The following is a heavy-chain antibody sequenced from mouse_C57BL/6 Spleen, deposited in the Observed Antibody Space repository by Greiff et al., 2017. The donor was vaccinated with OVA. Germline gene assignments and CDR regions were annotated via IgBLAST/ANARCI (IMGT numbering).Heavy chain of an antibody. J-gene: IGHJ3*01. V-gene: IGHV1-64*01. Sequence: VQLQQPGAELVKPGASVKLSCKASGYTFTSYWMHWVKQRPGQGLEWIGMIHPNSGSTNYNEKFKSKATLTVDKSSSTAYMQLSSLTSEDSAVYYCARERTYDYDAWFAYWGQGTLVTVSA. D-gene: IGHD2-4*01. CDR3: ARERTYDYDAWFAY. CDR1: GYTFTSYW. CDR2: IHPNSGST.